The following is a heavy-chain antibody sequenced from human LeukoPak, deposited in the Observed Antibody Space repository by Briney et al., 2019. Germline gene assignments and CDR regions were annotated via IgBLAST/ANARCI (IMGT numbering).Heavy chain of an antibody. CDR2: IISKTYGGTT. Sequence: GGSLRLSCTPSGFTFGDYAMSWFRQAPGKGLEWVGFIISKTYGGTTEHAASVKGRFTVSRDDSKSIAYLQMNSLKTEDTAVYYCSRAHSSGWYGDWFDPWGQGTLVTVSS. V-gene: IGHV3-49*03. CDR1: GFTFGDYA. J-gene: IGHJ5*02. CDR3: SRAHSSGWYGDWFDP. D-gene: IGHD6-19*01.